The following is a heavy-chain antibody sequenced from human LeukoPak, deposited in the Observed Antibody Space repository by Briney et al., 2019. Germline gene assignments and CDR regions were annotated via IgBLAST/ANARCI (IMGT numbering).Heavy chain of an antibody. CDR2: IYSGGST. Sequence: GGSLRLSCAASGFTFSSYSMNWVRQAPGKGLEWVSFIYSGGSTYYADSVKGRFTISRDNSKNTLYLQMNSLRAEDTAVYYCAKVIRSSGWYVDSWGQGTLVTVSS. CDR3: AKVIRSSGWYVDS. J-gene: IGHJ4*02. D-gene: IGHD6-19*01. V-gene: IGHV3-53*01. CDR1: GFTFSSYS.